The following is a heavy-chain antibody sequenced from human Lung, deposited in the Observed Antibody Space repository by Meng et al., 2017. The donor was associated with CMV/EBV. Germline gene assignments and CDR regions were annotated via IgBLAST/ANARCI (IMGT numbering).Heavy chain of an antibody. CDR1: GFSFSSYG. D-gene: IGHD3-3*01. CDR3: AKDDSAYFDFRSGYSTPPDD. V-gene: IGHV3-30*02. CDR2: IRYDGNKK. J-gene: IGHJ4*02. Sequence: GGSLGLXCAASGFSFSSYGMQWVRQAPGKGLEWVTFIRYDGNKKYYVDSVKGRFTISRDNSKNMLYLQMSSLRAEDTAVYYCAKDDSAYFDFRSGYSTPPDDXGQGXLVTVSS.